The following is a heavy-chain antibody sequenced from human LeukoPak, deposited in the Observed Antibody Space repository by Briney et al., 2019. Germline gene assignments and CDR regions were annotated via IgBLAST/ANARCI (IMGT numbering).Heavy chain of an antibody. CDR2: IRYDGSNK. D-gene: IGHD3-3*01. J-gene: IGHJ6*03. Sequence: GGSLRLSCAASGFTFSSYGMHWVRQAPGKGLEWVAFIRYDGSNKYYADSVKGRFTISRDNSKNTLYLQMNSLRAEDTAVYYCAKEATIFGVVMGMDVWGKGTTVTVSS. CDR3: AKEATIFGVVMGMDV. CDR1: GFTFSSYG. V-gene: IGHV3-30*02.